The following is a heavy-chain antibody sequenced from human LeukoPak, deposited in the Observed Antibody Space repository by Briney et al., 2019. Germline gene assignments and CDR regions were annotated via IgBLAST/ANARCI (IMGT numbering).Heavy chain of an antibody. Sequence: GGFLRLSCAASGFTFSSYAMHRVRQAPGKGLEWVAVISYDGSNKYYADSVKGRFTISRDNSKNTLYLQMNSLRAEDTAVYYCARDGGNSGYYYYMDVWGKGTTVTVSS. CDR3: ARDGGNSGYYYYMDV. V-gene: IGHV3-30*01. CDR1: GFTFSSYA. J-gene: IGHJ6*03. CDR2: ISYDGSNK. D-gene: IGHD4-23*01.